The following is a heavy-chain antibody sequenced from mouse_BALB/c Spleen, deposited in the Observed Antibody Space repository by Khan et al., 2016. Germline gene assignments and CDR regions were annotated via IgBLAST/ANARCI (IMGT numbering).Heavy chain of an antibody. CDR1: GYTFTNYG. D-gene: IGHD1-1*01. J-gene: IGHJ3*01. CDR2: INTYTGEP. CDR3: ARPDYGSSRGFAY. V-gene: IGHV9-3-1*01. Sequence: QIQVVQSGPELKKPGETVRISCKASGYTFTNYGMNWVKQAPGKGLKWMGWINTYTGEPTYADDFKGRFAFSLETSASTAYLQINNLKTEDTATYFCARPDYGSSRGFAYWGQGTLVTVSA.